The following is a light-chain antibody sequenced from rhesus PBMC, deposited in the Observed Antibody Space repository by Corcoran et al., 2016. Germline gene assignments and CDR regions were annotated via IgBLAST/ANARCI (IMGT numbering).Light chain of an antibody. CDR1: QGITSY. Sequence: DIQMTQSPSSLSASVGDRVTITCRASQGITSYLAWYPQKPGKAPKLLIYAASTLQSGVPSRFSGSGSGTDFTLTISTLQPEDFATYYCQQHNSYPLTFGGGTKVELK. J-gene: IGKJ4*01. CDR2: AAS. CDR3: QQHNSYPLT. V-gene: IGKV1-25*01.